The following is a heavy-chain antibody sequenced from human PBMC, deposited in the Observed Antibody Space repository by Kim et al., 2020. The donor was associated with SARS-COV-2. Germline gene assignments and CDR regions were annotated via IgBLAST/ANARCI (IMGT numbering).Heavy chain of an antibody. D-gene: IGHD1-26*01. V-gene: IGHV3-33*06. CDR3: AKDLMINLQGEAQAATETDY. Sequence: RFTISRDNSKNTLYLQMNSLRAEDTAVYYCAKDLMINLQGEAQAATETDYWGQGTLVTVSS. J-gene: IGHJ4*02.